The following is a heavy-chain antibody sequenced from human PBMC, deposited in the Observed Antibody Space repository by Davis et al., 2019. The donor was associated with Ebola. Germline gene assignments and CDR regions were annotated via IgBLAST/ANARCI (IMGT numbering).Heavy chain of an antibody. D-gene: IGHD6-19*01. Sequence: PGGSLRLSCTVSGFTFRSYAMHWVRQAPGKGLEWVAVISYDGSNKYYADSVKGRFTISRDNSKNTLYLQMNSLRPEDTAVYYCARGHSSGWEKGVCDYWGQGTLVTVSS. CDR3: ARGHSSGWEKGVCDY. CDR2: ISYDGSNK. J-gene: IGHJ4*02. V-gene: IGHV3-30*04. CDR1: GFTFRSYA.